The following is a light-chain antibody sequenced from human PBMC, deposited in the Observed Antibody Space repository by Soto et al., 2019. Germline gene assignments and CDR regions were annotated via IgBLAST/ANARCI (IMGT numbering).Light chain of an antibody. CDR2: DAS. V-gene: IGKV1-13*02. Sequence: AIQLTQSPSSLSASVGDRVTITCRASQGISSALAWYQQKPGKAPKLLIYDASSLESGVPSRFSGSGSWTDFTLTISSLQPEDFATYYCQQFNSYPLFGPGTKVDIK. J-gene: IGKJ3*01. CDR1: QGISSA. CDR3: QQFNSYPL.